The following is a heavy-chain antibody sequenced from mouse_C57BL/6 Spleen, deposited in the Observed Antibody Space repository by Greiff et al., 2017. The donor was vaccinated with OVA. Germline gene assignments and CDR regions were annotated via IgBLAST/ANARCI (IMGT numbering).Heavy chain of an antibody. Sequence: VQLQQSGAELVRPGASVKLSCKASGYTFTDYYINWVKQRPGQGLEWIARIYPGSGNTYYNEKFKGKATLTAEKSSSTAYMQLSSLTSEDSAVYFCARSDYGGAMDYWGQGTSVTVSS. CDR2: IYPGSGNT. CDR3: ARSDYGGAMDY. V-gene: IGHV1-76*01. J-gene: IGHJ4*01. CDR1: GYTFTDYY. D-gene: IGHD1-1*01.